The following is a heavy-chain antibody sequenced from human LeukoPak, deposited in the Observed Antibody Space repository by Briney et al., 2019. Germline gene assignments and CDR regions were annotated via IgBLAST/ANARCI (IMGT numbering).Heavy chain of an antibody. CDR3: AKDYYDSSGYYNGAFDM. J-gene: IGHJ3*02. D-gene: IGHD3-22*01. Sequence: GRSLRLSCAASGFTFSYYGMHWVRQAPGKGLEWVAVISYDGSNKYYAESVKGRFTISRDNSKNTLYLQMNSLRAEDTAVYYCAKDYYDSSGYYNGAFDMWGQGTMVTVSS. V-gene: IGHV3-30*18. CDR1: GFTFSYYG. CDR2: ISYDGSNK.